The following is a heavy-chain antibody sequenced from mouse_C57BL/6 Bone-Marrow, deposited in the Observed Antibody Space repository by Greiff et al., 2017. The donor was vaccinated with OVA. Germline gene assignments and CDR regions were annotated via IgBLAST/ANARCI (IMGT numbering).Heavy chain of an antibody. CDR2: VYPYNGGT. V-gene: IGHV1-36*01. J-gene: IGHJ2*01. D-gene: IGHD1-1*01. CDR3: ARHHYYGSSQYYFDY. CDR1: GFTFTDYY. Sequence: VHVKQSGPVLVKPGPSVKISCKASGFTFTDYYMHWVKQSHGKSLEWIGLVYPYNGGTSYNQKFKGKATLTVDTSSSTAYMELNSLTSEDSAVYYCARHHYYGSSQYYFDYWGQGTTLTVSS.